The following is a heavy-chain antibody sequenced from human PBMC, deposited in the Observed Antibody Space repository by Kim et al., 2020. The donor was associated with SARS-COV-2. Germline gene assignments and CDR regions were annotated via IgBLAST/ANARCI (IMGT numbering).Heavy chain of an antibody. Sequence: GGSLRLSCAASGFTFINYAMSWVRQAPGKGLEWVSTIGGNGDSTYYADSVTGRFTISRDNSKNILYLLLNSLRAEDTAVYYCAKDPYLLTTHILFDPWSQGTLVTVSS. CDR3: AKDPYLLTTHILFDP. CDR1: GFTFINYA. V-gene: IGHV3-23*01. D-gene: IGHD1-1*01. J-gene: IGHJ5*02. CDR2: IGGNGDST.